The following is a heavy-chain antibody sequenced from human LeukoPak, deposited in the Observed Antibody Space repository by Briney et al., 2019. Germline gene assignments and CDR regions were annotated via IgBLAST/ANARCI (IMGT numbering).Heavy chain of an antibody. CDR3: ARALWFGDGGDY. Sequence: SQTLSLTCTVSGGSISSSSYYWGWIRQPPGKGLEWIGEINHSGSTNYNPSLKSRVTISVDTSKNQFSLKLSSVTAADTAVYYCARALWFGDGGDYWGQGTLVTVSS. CDR1: GGSISSSSYY. V-gene: IGHV4-39*07. CDR2: INHSGST. J-gene: IGHJ4*02. D-gene: IGHD3-10*01.